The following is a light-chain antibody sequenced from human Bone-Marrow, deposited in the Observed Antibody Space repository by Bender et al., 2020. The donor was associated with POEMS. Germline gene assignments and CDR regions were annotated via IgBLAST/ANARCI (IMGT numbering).Light chain of an antibody. CDR1: GSNIGAGYD. Sequence: QSVLTQPPSVSGAPGQRVIISCTGSGSNIGAGYDVHWYQQLPGTAPKLLIYGYNNRPSGVPDRFSGSKSGTSASLAITGLQAEDEADYYCQLWDTTTYVVFGGGTKLTVL. V-gene: IGLV1-40*01. CDR2: GYN. J-gene: IGLJ2*01. CDR3: QLWDTTTYVV.